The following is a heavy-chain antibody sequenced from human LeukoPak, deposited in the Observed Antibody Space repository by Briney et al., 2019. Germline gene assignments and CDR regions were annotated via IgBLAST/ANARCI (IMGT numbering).Heavy chain of an antibody. CDR1: GFTFSSYG. CDR3: AKEHGQGVVVPAAAIVAPGYFDY. D-gene: IGHD2-2*01. V-gene: IGHV3-30*02. Sequence: GGSLRLSCAASGFTFSSYGMHWVRQAPGKGLEWVAFIRYDGSNKYYADSVKGRFTISRDNSKNTLYLQMNSLRAKDTAVYYCAKEHGQGVVVPAAAIVAPGYFDYWGQGTLVTVSS. CDR2: IRYDGSNK. J-gene: IGHJ4*02.